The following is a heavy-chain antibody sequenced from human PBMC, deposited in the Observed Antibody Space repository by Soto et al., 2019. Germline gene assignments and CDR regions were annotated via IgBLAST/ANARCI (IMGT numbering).Heavy chain of an antibody. CDR1: GFTFDDYA. D-gene: IGHD3-10*01. CDR3: AKGIAPVEVLTFDY. J-gene: IGHJ4*02. Sequence: PWGSLRLSCVASGFTFDDYAMHCVRQARWKGLEWVPCISWNIVSIGYADSVKGRFTISRGNAKNSLYLQMNSLRAEDTALYYCAKGIAPVEVLTFDYWGQGTPVTVSS. V-gene: IGHV3-9*01. CDR2: ISWNIVSI.